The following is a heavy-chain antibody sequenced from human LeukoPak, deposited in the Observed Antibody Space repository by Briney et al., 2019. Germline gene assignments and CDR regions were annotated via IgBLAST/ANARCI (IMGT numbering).Heavy chain of an antibody. CDR3: ARWELLPAFDI. Sequence: PSETLSLTCAVYGGSFSGYYWSWIRQPPGKGLEWIGEINHSGSTNYNPSLKSRVTISVDTSKNQFSLKLSSVTAADTAVYYCARWELLPAFDIWGLGTMVTVSS. D-gene: IGHD1-26*01. CDR1: GGSFSGYY. J-gene: IGHJ3*02. CDR2: INHSGST. V-gene: IGHV4-34*01.